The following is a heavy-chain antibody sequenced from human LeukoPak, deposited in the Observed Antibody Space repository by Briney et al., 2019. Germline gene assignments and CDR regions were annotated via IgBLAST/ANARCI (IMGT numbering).Heavy chain of an antibody. CDR3: ARVGHRTYYYYMDV. Sequence: GGSLRLSCVASGFTFSSYAMHWVRQAPGKGLEYVSAISSNGGSTYYANSVKGRFIISRDNSKNTLYLQMGSLRAEDMAVYYCARVGHRTYYYYMDVWGKGTTVTVSS. V-gene: IGHV3-64*01. J-gene: IGHJ6*03. CDR2: ISSNGGST. CDR1: GFTFSSYA. D-gene: IGHD3-16*01.